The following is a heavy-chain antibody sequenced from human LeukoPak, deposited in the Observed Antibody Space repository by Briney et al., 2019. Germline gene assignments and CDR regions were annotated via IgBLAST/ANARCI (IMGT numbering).Heavy chain of an antibody. V-gene: IGHV3-21*06. CDR2: ISGSGSYI. Sequence: GGSLRLSCAASGFTFSDYSMNWVRQTPRKGVEWGSCISGSGSYIYYADSVKGRFTISRDNAKNSLHLQVNSLRAEDTAVYYCVRERFHGSGAPKFDFWGQGTLVTVSS. CDR3: VRERFHGSGAPKFDF. J-gene: IGHJ4*02. CDR1: GFTFSDYS. D-gene: IGHD3-10*01.